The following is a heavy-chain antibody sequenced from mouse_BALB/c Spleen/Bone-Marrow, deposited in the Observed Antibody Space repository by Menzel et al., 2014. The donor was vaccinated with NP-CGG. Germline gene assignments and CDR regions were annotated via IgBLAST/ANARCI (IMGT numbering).Heavy chain of an antibody. D-gene: IGHD3-2*01. Sequence: VQLVESGPELVRPGVSVKISCKGSGYTFTDYAMHWVKQSHAKSLEWIGVISTYSGKTNYNQKFKGKATMTVDKSSSTAYMELARLTSEDSAIYYCARPRQLGLAFYAMDYWGQGTSVTVSS. CDR1: GYTFTDYA. J-gene: IGHJ4*01. V-gene: IGHV1-67*01. CDR2: ISTYSGKT. CDR3: ARPRQLGLAFYAMDY.